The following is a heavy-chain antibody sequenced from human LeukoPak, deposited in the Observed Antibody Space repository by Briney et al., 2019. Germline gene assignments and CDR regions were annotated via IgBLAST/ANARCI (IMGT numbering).Heavy chain of an antibody. D-gene: IGHD3-22*01. J-gene: IGHJ4*02. CDR1: GGSISSDNYC. Sequence: PSETLSLTCAVSGGSISSDNYCWSWIRQPPGKGLEWIGYIYHSGSTYFNPFLKGRVTISVDRSKNQFSLKLSSVTAADTAVYYCARSHYDSSGSPIFGLGVDYWGQGTLVTVSS. V-gene: IGHV4-30-2*01. CDR2: IYHSGST. CDR3: ARSHYDSSGSPIFGLGVDY.